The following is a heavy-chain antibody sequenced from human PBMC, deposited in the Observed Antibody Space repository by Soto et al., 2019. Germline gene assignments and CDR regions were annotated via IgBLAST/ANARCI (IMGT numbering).Heavy chain of an antibody. CDR1: GYTLTELS. CDR2: FDPEDGET. D-gene: IGHD2-2*01. Sequence: GASVKVSCKVSGYTLTELSMHWVRQAPGKGLEWMGGFDPEDGETIYAQKFQGRVTMTEDTSTDTAYMELSSLRSEDTAVYYCATASRYCISISCIDYWGQGTLVTAPQ. V-gene: IGHV1-24*01. CDR3: ATASRYCISISCIDY. J-gene: IGHJ4*02.